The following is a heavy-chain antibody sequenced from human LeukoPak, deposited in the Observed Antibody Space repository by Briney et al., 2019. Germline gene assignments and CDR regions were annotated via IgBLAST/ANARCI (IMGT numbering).Heavy chain of an antibody. Sequence: ASETLSLTCTVSGGSISSSSYYWGWIRQPPGKGLEWIGSIYYSGSTYYNPSLKSRVTISVDTSKNQFSLKLSSVTAADTAVYYCARDRYSGYDGFGAFDIWGQGTMVTVSS. CDR2: IYYSGST. CDR3: ARDRYSGYDGFGAFDI. V-gene: IGHV4-39*07. D-gene: IGHD5-12*01. CDR1: GGSISSSSYY. J-gene: IGHJ3*02.